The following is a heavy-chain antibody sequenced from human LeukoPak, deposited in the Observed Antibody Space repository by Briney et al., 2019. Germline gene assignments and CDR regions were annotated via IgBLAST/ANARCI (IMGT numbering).Heavy chain of an antibody. CDR1: GCTFSSYG. CDR3: VRKGGPYTFDH. J-gene: IGHJ4*02. D-gene: IGHD1-1*01. V-gene: IGHV3-21*01. Sequence: GRSLRLSCAASGCTFSSYGMNWVRQAPGKGLEWVASISSSSGYIHYADSVKGRFTISRDNAKNSLYLQMNSLRAEDTAVYYCVRKGGPYTFDHWGQGTLVTVSS. CDR2: ISSSSGYI.